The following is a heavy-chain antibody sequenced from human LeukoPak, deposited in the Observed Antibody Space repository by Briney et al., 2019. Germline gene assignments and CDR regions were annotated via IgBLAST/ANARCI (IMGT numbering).Heavy chain of an antibody. CDR1: GFTFSSFA. D-gene: IGHD2-2*02. V-gene: IGHV3-30-3*01. Sequence: GGSLRLSCAASGFTFSSFAIHWVRQAPGKGLEWVAVISYDGSNKYYADSVKGRFTISRDNSKNTLYLQMNSLRAEDTAVYYCARDIVVVPAAIKARYYYYGMDVWGQGTTVTVSS. CDR2: ISYDGSNK. J-gene: IGHJ6*02. CDR3: ARDIVVVPAAIKARYYYYGMDV.